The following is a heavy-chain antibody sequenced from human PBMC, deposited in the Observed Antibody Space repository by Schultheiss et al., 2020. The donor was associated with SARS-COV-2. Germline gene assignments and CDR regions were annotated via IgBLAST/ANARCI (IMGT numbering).Heavy chain of an antibody. Sequence: QTLSLTCTFSGFSLITYGVRVSWIRQPPGKALEWLARIDWDDDKFYSTSLKTRLTISKDTSKNQVVLTMTNMDPVDTATYYCARGGGTMALDYWGQGTLVTVSS. CDR1: GFSLITYGVR. D-gene: IGHD3-10*01. CDR3: ARGGGTMALDY. V-gene: IGHV2-70*04. CDR2: IDWDDDK. J-gene: IGHJ4*02.